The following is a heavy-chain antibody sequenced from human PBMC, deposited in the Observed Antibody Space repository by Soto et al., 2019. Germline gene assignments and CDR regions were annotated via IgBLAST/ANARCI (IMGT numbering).Heavy chain of an antibody. Sequence: GGSLRLSCAASGFTFSSCAMGWVRQAPGKGLEWVSDIIDSGGSTYYADSVKGRFTISRDNSKSTLYLQMNSLRAEDTAVYYCARGPVVVVAAVYFDYWGQGTLVTVSS. J-gene: IGHJ4*02. V-gene: IGHV3-23*01. CDR2: IIDSGGST. D-gene: IGHD2-15*01. CDR1: GFTFSSCA. CDR3: ARGPVVVVAAVYFDY.